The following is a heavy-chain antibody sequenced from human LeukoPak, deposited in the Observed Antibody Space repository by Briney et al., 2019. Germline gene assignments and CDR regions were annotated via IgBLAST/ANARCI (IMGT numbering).Heavy chain of an antibody. D-gene: IGHD6-13*01. CDR1: GGTFSSYA. J-gene: IGHJ4*02. Sequence: SVKVSCKASGGTFSSYAISWVRQAPGQGLEWMGRIIPILGIANYAQKFQGRVTITADKSTSTAYMELRSLRSDDTAVYYCARDTGTDSSSPDYWGQGTLVTVSS. CDR3: ARDTGTDSSSPDY. CDR2: IIPILGIA. V-gene: IGHV1-69*04.